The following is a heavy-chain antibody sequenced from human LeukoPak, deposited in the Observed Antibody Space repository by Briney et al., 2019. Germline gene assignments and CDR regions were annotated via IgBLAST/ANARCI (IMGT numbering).Heavy chain of an antibody. CDR1: GFTFSDYS. Sequence: GGSLRLSCAASGFTFSDYSMNWVRQAPGKGLEWASYIDGSGDTIYYADSVKGRFTISRDNAKNSLDLQMNSLRDEDTAVYYCSRRFDCWGQGTLVTVSS. V-gene: IGHV3-48*02. CDR2: IDGSGDTI. J-gene: IGHJ4*02. CDR3: SRRFDC.